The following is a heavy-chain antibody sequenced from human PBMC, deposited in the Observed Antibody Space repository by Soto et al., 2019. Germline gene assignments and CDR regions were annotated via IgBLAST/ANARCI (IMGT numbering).Heavy chain of an antibody. D-gene: IGHD5-18*01. CDR1: GFTFSSYA. CDR2: ISSNGGST. V-gene: IGHV3-64D*06. Sequence: PGGSLRLSCSASGFTFSSYAMHWVRQAPGTGLEYVSAISSNGGSTYYADSVKGRFTISRDNSKNTLYLQMSSLRAEDTAVYYCVKQDGYIYAFDIWGQGTMVTVSS. CDR3: VKQDGYIYAFDI. J-gene: IGHJ3*02.